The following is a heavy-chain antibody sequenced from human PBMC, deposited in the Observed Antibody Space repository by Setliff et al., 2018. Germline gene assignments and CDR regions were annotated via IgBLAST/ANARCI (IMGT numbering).Heavy chain of an antibody. CDR2: IYPGDSDT. J-gene: IGHJ4*02. D-gene: IGHD6-19*01. CDR1: GYSFTSYW. CDR3: ARPPPGSSGWSMIYYFDY. V-gene: IGHV5-51*01. Sequence: PGESLKISCKGSGYSFTSYWIGWVRQMPGKGLEWMGIIYPGDSDTRYSPSFQGQVTISADKSISTAYLQWSSLKASDTAMYYCARPPPGSSGWSMIYYFDYWGQGTLVTVS.